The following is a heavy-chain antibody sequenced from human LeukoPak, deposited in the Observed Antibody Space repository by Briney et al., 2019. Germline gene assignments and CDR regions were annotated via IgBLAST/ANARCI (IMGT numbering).Heavy chain of an antibody. CDR1: GFSLSTSGVG. CDR3: AHRPLDMPGYCSGGSCFGNWFDP. D-gene: IGHD2-15*01. Sequence: SGPTLVNPTQTLTLTCTFSGFSLSTSGVGVGWIRQPPGKALEWLALIYWDDDKRHSPSLTSRLPINKDTSKNKVVLTMTNMDPVDTATYYCAHRPLDMPGYCSGGSCFGNWFDPWGQGTLVTVSS. J-gene: IGHJ5*02. V-gene: IGHV2-5*02. CDR2: IYWDDDK.